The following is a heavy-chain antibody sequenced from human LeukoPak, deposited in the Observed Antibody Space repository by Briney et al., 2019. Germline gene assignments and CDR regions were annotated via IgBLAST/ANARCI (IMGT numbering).Heavy chain of an antibody. J-gene: IGHJ4*02. D-gene: IGHD1-14*01. CDR1: GFTVSSSY. CDR2: IYSDGRT. Sequence: GGSLRLSCAASGFTVSSSYMSWVRQAPGKGLEWVSVIYSDGRTFYAGSVKGRFTISRDNSKNTLYLQMNSLRAEDTAVYYRARGEGGILATPEDYWGQGTLVTVSS. V-gene: IGHV3-53*01. CDR3: ARGEGGILATPEDY.